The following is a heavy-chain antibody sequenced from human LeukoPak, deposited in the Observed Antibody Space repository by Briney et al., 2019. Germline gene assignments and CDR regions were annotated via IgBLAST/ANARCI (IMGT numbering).Heavy chain of an antibody. J-gene: IGHJ4*02. D-gene: IGHD3-16*02. CDR1: GYTFTGYH. Sequence: ASVKVSCKTSGYTFTGYHIHWVRQAPGQGLEWMGWINPNNGDTKYAQKFQGRVTMARDTSINTAYLELSSLSSDDTAVYYCARATGDYVWGSFRSHYASWGQGSLVTVSS. V-gene: IGHV1-2*02. CDR3: ARATGDYVWGSFRSHYAS. CDR2: INPNNGDT.